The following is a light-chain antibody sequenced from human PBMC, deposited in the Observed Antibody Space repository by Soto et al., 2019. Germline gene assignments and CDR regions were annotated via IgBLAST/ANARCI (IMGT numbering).Light chain of an antibody. CDR2: AAS. Sequence: DIQLTQSPSFLSASVGDRVTITCRARQDISNYLVWFQQEPGKAPQLLIYAASTLQGGVPSRFSGSGSGTEFTLTITSRQPEDFAIYYCQQVYNYPLTFGGGTKVEIK. V-gene: IGKV1-9*01. CDR1: QDISNY. J-gene: IGKJ4*01. CDR3: QQVYNYPLT.